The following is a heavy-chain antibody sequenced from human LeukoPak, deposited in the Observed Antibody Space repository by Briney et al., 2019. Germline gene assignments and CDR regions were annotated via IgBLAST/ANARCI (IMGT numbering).Heavy chain of an antibody. Sequence: ASVKDSCKASGYTFTSYDINWVRQATGQGLEWMGWMNPNSGNTGYAQKFQGRVTITRDTSASTADMELSSLTSGDTAVYYCSRDGGGSNWYLWGQGTLVTVSS. CDR3: SRDGGGSNWYL. J-gene: IGHJ4*02. V-gene: IGHV1-8*03. D-gene: IGHD6-13*01. CDR1: GYTFTSYD. CDR2: MNPNSGNT.